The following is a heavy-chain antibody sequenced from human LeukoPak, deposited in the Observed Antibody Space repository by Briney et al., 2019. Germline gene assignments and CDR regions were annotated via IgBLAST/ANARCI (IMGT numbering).Heavy chain of an antibody. CDR3: ARGNTYYYDSSGYGLSQGWFDY. J-gene: IGHJ4*02. V-gene: IGHV1-8*01. CDR1: GYTFTSYD. D-gene: IGHD3-22*01. Sequence: ASVKVSCKASGYTFTSYDINWVRQATGQWLEWMGWMNPNSGNTGYAQKFQGRVTMTRNTSISTAYMELSSLRSEDTAVYYCARGNTYYYDSSGYGLSQGWFDYWGQGTLVTVSS. CDR2: MNPNSGNT.